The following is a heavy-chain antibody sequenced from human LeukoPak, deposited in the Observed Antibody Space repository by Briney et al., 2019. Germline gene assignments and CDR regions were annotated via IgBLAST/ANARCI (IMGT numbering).Heavy chain of an antibody. D-gene: IGHD3-10*02. Sequence: PGGSLRLSCAASGVTFSSYEMNWVRQAPGKGLEWVSYISSSGSTKYYADSVKGRFTISRDNAKNSLYLQMNSLRAEHTAVYYCAELGITMIGGVWGKGTTVTISS. CDR1: GVTFSSYE. V-gene: IGHV3-48*03. CDR3: AELGITMIGGV. J-gene: IGHJ6*04. CDR2: ISSSGSTK.